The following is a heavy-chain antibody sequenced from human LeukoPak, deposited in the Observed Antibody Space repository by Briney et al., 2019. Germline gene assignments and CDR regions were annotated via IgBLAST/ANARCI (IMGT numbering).Heavy chain of an antibody. CDR3: ARDSGRYYGFDY. V-gene: IGHV4-59*01. D-gene: IGHD1-26*01. J-gene: IGHJ4*02. Sequence: PSETLSLTCTVSGGSISSYYWSWIRQPPGKGLEWIGYTYYSGSTNYNPSLKSRVTMSVHTSKNQFSLKLSSVTAADTAVYYCARDSGRYYGFDYWGQGTLVTVSS. CDR2: TYYSGST. CDR1: GGSISSYY.